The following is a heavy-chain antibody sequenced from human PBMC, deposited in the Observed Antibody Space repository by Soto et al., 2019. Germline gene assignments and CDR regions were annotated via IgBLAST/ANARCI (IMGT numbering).Heavy chain of an antibody. Sequence: PSETLSLTCTVSGGSISSYYWSWIRQPPGKGLEWIGYIYYSGSTNYNPSLKSRVTISVDTSKNQFSLKLCSVTAADTAVYYCARVLGRYFGELFSGYYYYYGMDVWGQGTTVTVSS. V-gene: IGHV4-59*01. CDR2: IYYSGST. CDR3: ARVLGRYFGELFSGYYYYYGMDV. J-gene: IGHJ6*02. CDR1: GGSISSYY. D-gene: IGHD3-10*01.